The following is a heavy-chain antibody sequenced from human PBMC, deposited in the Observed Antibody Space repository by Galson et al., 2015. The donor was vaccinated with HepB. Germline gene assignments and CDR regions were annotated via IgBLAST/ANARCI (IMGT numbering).Heavy chain of an antibody. CDR1: GYTFTSYD. D-gene: IGHD1-1*01. CDR2: MNPNSGNT. J-gene: IGHJ4*02. V-gene: IGHV1-8*01. Sequence: VKVSCKASGYTFTSYDINWVRQATGQGLEWMGWMNPNSGNTGYAQNFQGRVTMTRNNSITTAYMELSSLRSEDTAVYYCARGNWEATGTLGYWGQGTLVTVSS. CDR3: ARGNWEATGTLGY.